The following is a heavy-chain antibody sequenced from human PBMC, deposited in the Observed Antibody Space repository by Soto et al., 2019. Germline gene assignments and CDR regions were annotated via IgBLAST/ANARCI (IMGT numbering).Heavy chain of an antibody. Sequence: QVQLVESGGGVVQPGTSLRLSCGASGFTFSDYGMHWVRQAPGKGLEWVAIISFDGSKKFYADSVKGRLTISRDNSKNTLFRQMNSLRAEDTAVYYCARKAASGSTMSLFDYWGQGTLVTVSS. D-gene: IGHD5-12*01. CDR2: ISFDGSKK. V-gene: IGHV3-30*03. CDR3: ARKAASGSTMSLFDY. CDR1: GFTFSDYG. J-gene: IGHJ4*02.